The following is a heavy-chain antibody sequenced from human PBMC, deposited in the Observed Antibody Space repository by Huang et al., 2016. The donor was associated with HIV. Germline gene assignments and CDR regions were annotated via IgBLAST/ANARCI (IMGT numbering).Heavy chain of an antibody. CDR2: NRHDGKNK. J-gene: IGHJ3*02. Sequence: QVQLVESGGGVVQPGGSLRLSCETSKFRFSEYGMHWVRQAPGKVLGGVTINRHDGKNKYDADSVKGRFSVSRDNSKNTLYLQMDSLKDEDTALYLCAKDFYDRSGQQYLGAFDIWGQGTMVTVS. CDR3: AKDFYDRSGQQYLGAFDI. D-gene: IGHD3-22*01. CDR1: KFRFSEYG. V-gene: IGHV3-30*02.